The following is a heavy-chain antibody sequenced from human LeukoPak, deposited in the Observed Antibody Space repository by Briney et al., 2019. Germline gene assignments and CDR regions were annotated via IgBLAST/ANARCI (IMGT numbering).Heavy chain of an antibody. CDR3: ARISCSGGSCYFSNFDY. D-gene: IGHD2-15*01. Sequence: RASVKVSCKASGYTFTGYYMHWVRQAPGQGLEWMGWINPNSGGTNYAQKFQGRVTMTRDTSISTAYMELSRLRSDDTAVYYCARISCSGGSCYFSNFDYWGQGTLVTVSS. J-gene: IGHJ4*02. CDR1: GYTFTGYY. V-gene: IGHV1-2*02. CDR2: INPNSGGT.